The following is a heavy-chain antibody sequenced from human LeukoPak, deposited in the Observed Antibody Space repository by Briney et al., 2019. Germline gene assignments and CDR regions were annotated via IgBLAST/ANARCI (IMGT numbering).Heavy chain of an antibody. CDR1: GFTFSSYW. CDR2: INSDGSIT. Sequence: GGSLRLSCAASGFTFSSYWMHWVRQAPGKGLMWVSRINSDGSITNYADSVKGRFTISRDNAKNTMYLQMNSLRAEDTAVYYCARVRATFSPHFDNWGQGTLVTVSS. D-gene: IGHD5-12*01. J-gene: IGHJ4*02. CDR3: ARVRATFSPHFDN. V-gene: IGHV3-74*01.